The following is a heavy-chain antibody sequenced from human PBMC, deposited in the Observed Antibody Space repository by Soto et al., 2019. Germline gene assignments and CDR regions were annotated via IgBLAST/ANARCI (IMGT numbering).Heavy chain of an antibody. CDR1: GYTFTSYA. V-gene: IGHV1-3*01. J-gene: IGHJ5*02. D-gene: IGHD3-10*01. CDR3: ASDWGRSLRGAVFDP. Sequence: QVQLVQSGAEVKKPGASGKGSCKASGYTFTSYAMHWVRQAPGQRLEWMGWINAGNGNTKYSQKFQGRVTITRDTSASTAYMELSSLRSEDTAVYYCASDWGRSLRGAVFDPWGQGTLVTVSS. CDR2: INAGNGNT.